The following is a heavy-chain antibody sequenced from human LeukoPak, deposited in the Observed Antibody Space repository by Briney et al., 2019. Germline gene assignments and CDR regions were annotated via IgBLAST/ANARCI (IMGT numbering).Heavy chain of an antibody. Sequence: SETLSLTCTVSGGSISSCYWSWIRQPPGKGLEWIGYIYYSGSTNYNPSLKSRVTISVDTSKNQFSLKLSSVTAADTAVYYCARGEMAIYPTYYYMDVWGKGTTVTISS. CDR3: ARGEMAIYPTYYYMDV. D-gene: IGHD5-24*01. J-gene: IGHJ6*03. V-gene: IGHV4-59*01. CDR1: GGSISSCY. CDR2: IYYSGST.